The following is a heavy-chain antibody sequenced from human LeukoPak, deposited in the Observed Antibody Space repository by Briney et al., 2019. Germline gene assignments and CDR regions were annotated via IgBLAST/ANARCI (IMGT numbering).Heavy chain of an antibody. CDR1: GYTFTSYY. Sequence: VASVKVSCKASGYTFTSYYMHWVRQAPGQGLEWMGIINPSGGSTSYAQKFQGRVTMTRDTSTSTVYMELSSLRSEDTAVYYCASGSYYEDYYYYYKDVWGKGTTVTVSS. D-gene: IGHD1-26*01. J-gene: IGHJ6*03. CDR3: ASGSYYEDYYYYYKDV. CDR2: INPSGGST. V-gene: IGHV1-46*01.